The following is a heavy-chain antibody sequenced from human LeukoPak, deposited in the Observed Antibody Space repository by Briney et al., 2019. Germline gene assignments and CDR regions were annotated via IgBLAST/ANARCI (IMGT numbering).Heavy chain of an antibody. CDR3: ARDLPDY. CDR1: GFTFISYS. CDR2: ISTNSHYI. V-gene: IGHV3-21*01. J-gene: IGHJ4*02. Sequence: GGSLRLSCAASGFTFISYSINWVRQAPGKGLEWVSSISTNSHYIYYADSVKGRFTISRDNSKNALYLQMNSLRAEDTAVYYCARDLPDYWGQGTLVTVSS.